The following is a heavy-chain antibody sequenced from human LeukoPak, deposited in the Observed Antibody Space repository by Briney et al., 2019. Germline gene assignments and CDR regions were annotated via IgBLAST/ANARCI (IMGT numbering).Heavy chain of an antibody. Sequence: GGSLRLSCAASGFTFSSYAMSWVRQAPGKGLEWVSAISGSGGSTYYADSVKGRFTISRDNSKNTLYLQMNSLRADDTAVYYCAKHSSGWWYFDYWGHGTLVTVSS. V-gene: IGHV3-23*01. D-gene: IGHD6-19*01. J-gene: IGHJ4*01. CDR2: ISGSGGST. CDR1: GFTFSSYA. CDR3: AKHSSGWWYFDY.